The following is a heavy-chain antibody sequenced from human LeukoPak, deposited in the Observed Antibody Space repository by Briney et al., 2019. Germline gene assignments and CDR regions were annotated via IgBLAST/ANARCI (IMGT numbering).Heavy chain of an antibody. Sequence: GGALRLSCAASGFTFSDYYMSWIGQAPGKGLEGVAYISSSGSTIYYADSVKGRFTISRDNANNSLYLQMNRLSAEDTAVYYCARYRLGEPNYYYMGVWGKGTTVTVSS. CDR3: ARYRLGEPNYYYMGV. J-gene: IGHJ6*03. CDR1: GFTFSDYY. V-gene: IGHV3-11*01. D-gene: IGHD3-10*01. CDR2: ISSSGSTI.